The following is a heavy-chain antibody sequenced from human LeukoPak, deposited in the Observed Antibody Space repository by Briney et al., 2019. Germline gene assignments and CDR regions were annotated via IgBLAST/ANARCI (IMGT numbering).Heavy chain of an antibody. J-gene: IGHJ4*02. CDR1: GGSISSYY. Sequence: PSETLSLTCTVSGGSISSYYWSWIRQPPGKGLEWIGYIYYSGSTNYNPSLKSRVTISVDTSKNQFSLKLSSVTAADTAVYYCARHPLVGAGYSDYWGQGTLVTVSS. CDR2: IYYSGST. V-gene: IGHV4-59*08. D-gene: IGHD1-26*01. CDR3: ARHPLVGAGYSDY.